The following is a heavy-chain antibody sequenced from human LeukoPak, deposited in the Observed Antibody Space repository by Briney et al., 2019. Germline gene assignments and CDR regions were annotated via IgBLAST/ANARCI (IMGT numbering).Heavy chain of an antibody. CDR3: VRYCSSVSCYNYYGMDV. CDR2: IYYSGST. CDR1: GGSISSSTYS. J-gene: IGHJ6*02. D-gene: IGHD2-2*02. V-gene: IGHV4-39*01. Sequence: SETLSLTCTVSGGSISSSTYSWAWIRQPPGKGLEWIGSIYYSGSTYYSPSLKSRVTISVDTSKNQFSLKLSSVTAADTAVYYSVRYCSSVSCYNYYGMDVWGQGTTVTASS.